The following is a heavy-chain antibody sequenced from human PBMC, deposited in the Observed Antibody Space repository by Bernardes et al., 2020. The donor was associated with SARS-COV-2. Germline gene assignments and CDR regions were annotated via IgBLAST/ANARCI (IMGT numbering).Heavy chain of an antibody. D-gene: IGHD3-16*02. CDR2: IYYSGST. CDR1: GGSISSGGYY. V-gene: IGHV4-31*03. CDR3: ARGWSVGEFLLEYFDN. J-gene: IGHJ4*02. Sequence: SETLSLTCTVSGGSISSGGYYWSWIRQHPGKGLEWIGYIYYSGSTYYNPSLKSRVTISRDNAKSSLYLQMNSLRAEDTAVYFCARGWSVGEFLLEYFDNWGQGTLVSV.